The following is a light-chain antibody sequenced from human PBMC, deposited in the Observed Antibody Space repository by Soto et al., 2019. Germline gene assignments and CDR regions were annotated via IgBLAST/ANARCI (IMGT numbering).Light chain of an antibody. CDR1: SGHSSYA. V-gene: IGLV4-69*01. Sequence: QLVLTQSPSASASLGASVKLTCTLSSGHSSYAIAWHQQQPEKGHRYLMKLNSDGSHNKGDGIPDRFSGSSAGAERYLTISRLQSEDEADYYCQTWNTGTHVVFGGGTKLTVL. CDR3: QTWNTGTHVV. J-gene: IGLJ2*01. CDR2: LNSDGSH.